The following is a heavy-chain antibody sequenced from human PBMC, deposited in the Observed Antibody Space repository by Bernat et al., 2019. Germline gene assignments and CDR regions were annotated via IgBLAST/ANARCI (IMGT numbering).Heavy chain of an antibody. CDR1: GGSFSGYY. J-gene: IGHJ4*02. CDR2: INHSGST. D-gene: IGHD3-22*01. Sequence: QVQLQQWGAGLLKPSETLSLTCAVYGGSFSGYYWSWIRQPPGKGLEWIGEINHSGSTNYNPSLKSRVTISVDTSKNQFSLKLSSVTAADTAVDYCARLYRKYYSDSSGTNAALFDYWGQGTLVTVSS. CDR3: ARLYRKYYSDSSGTNAALFDY. V-gene: IGHV4-34*01.